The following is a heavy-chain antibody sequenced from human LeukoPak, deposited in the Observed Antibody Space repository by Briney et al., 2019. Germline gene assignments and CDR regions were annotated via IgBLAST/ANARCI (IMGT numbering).Heavy chain of an antibody. CDR1: GFTFSSYS. CDR2: ISSSSSII. V-gene: IGHV3-48*02. J-gene: IGHJ3*02. CDR3: ARDGDSNGYYAAFDI. D-gene: IGHD3-22*01. Sequence: GGSLRLSCAASGFTFSSYSMNWVRQAPGKGLEWLSYISSSSSIIYYADSVKGRFTISRDNAKNSLYLQMNSLRDEDTAVYYCARDGDSNGYYAAFDIWGQGTMVTVSS.